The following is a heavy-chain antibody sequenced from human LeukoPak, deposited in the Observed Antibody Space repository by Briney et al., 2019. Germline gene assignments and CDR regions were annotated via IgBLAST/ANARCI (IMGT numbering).Heavy chain of an antibody. Sequence: GASVKVSCKASAYTFTSYAISWVRQAPGQGLEWMGGIIPIFGTANYAQKFQGRVTITTDESTSTAYMELSSLRSEDTAVYYCARDHPYCSSTSCYLGSGGFDYWGQGTLVTVSS. J-gene: IGHJ4*02. V-gene: IGHV1-69*05. CDR3: ARDHPYCSSTSCYLGSGGFDY. CDR1: AYTFTSYA. D-gene: IGHD2-2*01. CDR2: IIPIFGTA.